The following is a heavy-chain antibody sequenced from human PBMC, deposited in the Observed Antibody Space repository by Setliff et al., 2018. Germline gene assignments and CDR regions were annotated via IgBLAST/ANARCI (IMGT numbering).Heavy chain of an antibody. J-gene: IGHJ4*02. CDR2: ISAYTGKT. D-gene: IGHD3-3*01. CDR1: DYTFLSYG. Sequence: GASVKVSCKASDYTFLSYGMSWVRQAPGQGFEWMGWISAYTGKTDYAQNFQGRITMTTDTSTSTAYMELRSLRSDDTAVYYCARAPRLEWILPTFDYWGQGTPVTVSS. V-gene: IGHV1-18*01. CDR3: ARAPRLEWILPTFDY.